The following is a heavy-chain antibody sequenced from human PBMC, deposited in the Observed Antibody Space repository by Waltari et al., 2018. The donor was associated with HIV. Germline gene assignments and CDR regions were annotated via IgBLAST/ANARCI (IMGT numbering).Heavy chain of an antibody. Sequence: QVQLQQSGPGRVKPSQTLSLTCVVPGDSVSRNSAAWNWIRKSRSRGLEWLGRTYYRSKWYNDYAISVKSRISINPDTSNNQFSLQLNSVTPEDTAVYYCVRDRLYSSGWPNDQYFYYGMDVWGQGTTVTVSS. V-gene: IGHV6-1*01. CDR2: TYYRSKWYN. CDR3: VRDRLYSSGWPNDQYFYYGMDV. D-gene: IGHD6-19*01. J-gene: IGHJ6*02. CDR1: GDSVSRNSAA.